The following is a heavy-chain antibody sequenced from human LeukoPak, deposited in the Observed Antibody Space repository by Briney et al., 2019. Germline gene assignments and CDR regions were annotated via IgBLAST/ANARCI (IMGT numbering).Heavy chain of an antibody. Sequence: PSETLSLTCTVSGGSISSYYWGWIRQPPGKGLEWIGSIYYSGSTYYNPSLKSRVTISVDTSKNQFSLKLSSVTAADTAVYYCASWRGTRGYDYAFDSWGQGTLVTVSS. CDR1: GGSISSYY. CDR2: IYYSGST. D-gene: IGHD5-12*01. CDR3: ASWRGTRGYDYAFDS. J-gene: IGHJ4*02. V-gene: IGHV4-39*07.